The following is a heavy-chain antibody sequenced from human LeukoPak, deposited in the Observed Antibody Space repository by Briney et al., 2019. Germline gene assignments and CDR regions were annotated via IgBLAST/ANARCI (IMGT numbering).Heavy chain of an antibody. D-gene: IGHD5-24*01. CDR1: GFTFDDYG. Sequence: PGGSLRLSCAASGFTFDDYGMSWVRQAPGKGLEWVSDINWNGGSIGYADSVKGRFTISRDNAKNSLYLQMNSLRAEDTALYYCARSPDGYNSYFDDWGKGTPVTVSA. J-gene: IGHJ4*02. V-gene: IGHV3-20*04. CDR3: ARSPDGYNSYFDD. CDR2: INWNGGSI.